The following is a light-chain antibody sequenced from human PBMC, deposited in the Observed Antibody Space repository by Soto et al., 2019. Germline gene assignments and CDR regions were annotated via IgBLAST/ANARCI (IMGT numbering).Light chain of an antibody. CDR1: QSISSW. Sequence: DIQITQSPSTLSASVGDRVTITCRASQSISSWLAWYQQKPGKAPKLLIYKASSLESGVPSRFSGSGSGTEFTLTISSLQPDDFATYYCQQYNSYSRMFGQGTKVDI. CDR3: QQYNSYSRM. J-gene: IGKJ1*01. CDR2: KAS. V-gene: IGKV1-5*03.